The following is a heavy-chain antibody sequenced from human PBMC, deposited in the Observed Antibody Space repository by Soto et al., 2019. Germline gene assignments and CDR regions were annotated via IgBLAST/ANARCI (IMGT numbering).Heavy chain of an antibody. CDR2: MNPNSGNT. CDR1: GYTFTSYD. Sequence: ASVKVSCKASGYTFTSYDINWVRQATGQGLEWMGWMNPNSGNTGYAQKFQGRVTMTRNTSISTAYMELSSLRSEDTAVYYCARVARITMVRGVYPLGYWGQGTLVTV. CDR3: ARVARITMVRGVYPLGY. V-gene: IGHV1-8*01. D-gene: IGHD3-10*01. J-gene: IGHJ4*02.